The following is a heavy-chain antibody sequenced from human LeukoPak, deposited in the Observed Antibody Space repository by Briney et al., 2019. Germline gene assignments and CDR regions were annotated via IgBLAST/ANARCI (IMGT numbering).Heavy chain of an antibody. Sequence: PSQTLSLTCTVSGGSISSGDYYWSWIRQPPGKGLEWIGYIYYSGSTYYNPSLKSRVTISVDTSKNQFSLKLTSVTAADTAVYYCARALFGAPDMDVWGKGTTVTVSS. CDR2: IYYSGST. CDR1: GGSISSGDYY. V-gene: IGHV4-30-4*01. J-gene: IGHJ6*03. CDR3: ARALFGAPDMDV. D-gene: IGHD3-3*01.